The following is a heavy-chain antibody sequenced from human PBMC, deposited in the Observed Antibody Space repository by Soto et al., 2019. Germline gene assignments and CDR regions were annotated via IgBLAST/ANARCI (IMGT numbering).Heavy chain of an antibody. D-gene: IGHD2-15*01. CDR2: VSIGGST. Sequence: QLLESGGGLVQPVGSLRLSCAASGFTFSSYAMGWVRQGPGKGLEWVAVVSIGGSTHYADSVRGRFTISRDNSKNTLSLQMNSLTAEDTAVYFCAKRRGAGGHFDYWGQGALVTVSS. CDR1: GFTFSSYA. J-gene: IGHJ4*02. V-gene: IGHV3-23*01. CDR3: AKRRGAGGHFDY.